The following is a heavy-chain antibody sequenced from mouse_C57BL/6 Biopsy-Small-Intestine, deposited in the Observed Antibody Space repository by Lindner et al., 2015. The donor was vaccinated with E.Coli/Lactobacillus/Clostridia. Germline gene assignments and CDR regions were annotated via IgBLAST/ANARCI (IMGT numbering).Heavy chain of an antibody. Sequence: VQLQESGPELVKPGASVKISCKASGYSFTGYYMNWVKQGPEKSLEWIGEINPTTGAITYNQKFKAKATLTVDKSSSTAYMQLKSLSSEDSAVYYCASPSITTEYWGQGTSVTVSS. J-gene: IGHJ4*01. D-gene: IGHD2-3*01. V-gene: IGHV1-42*01. CDR3: ASPSITTEY. CDR2: INPTTGAI. CDR1: GYSFTGYY.